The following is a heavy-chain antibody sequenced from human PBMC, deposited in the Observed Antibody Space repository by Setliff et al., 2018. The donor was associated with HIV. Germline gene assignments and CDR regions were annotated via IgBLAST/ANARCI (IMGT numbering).Heavy chain of an antibody. V-gene: IGHV1-18*01. J-gene: IGHJ4*02. CDR3: VRVGPWYYGRSGYLASWDY. CDR2: ISGYSGHT. CDR1: GYTFSDYD. Sequence: ASVKVSCKASGYTFSDYDVAWVRQAPGQGLEWMGWISGYSGHTSYAQKIQGRVTVTADHSTTTTDMELSSLSSEDTAVYYCVRVGPWYYGRSGYLASWDYWGQGTQVTVSS. D-gene: IGHD3-22*01.